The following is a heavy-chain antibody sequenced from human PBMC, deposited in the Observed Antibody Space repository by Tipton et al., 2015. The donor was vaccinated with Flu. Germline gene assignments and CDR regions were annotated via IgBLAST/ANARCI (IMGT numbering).Heavy chain of an antibody. CDR2: VHSTGTT. D-gene: IGHD5-24*01. V-gene: IGHV4-31*07. CDR3: MARAGKERNY. J-gene: IGHJ4*02. Sequence: TLSLTCSVSSESISNDDYYWSWIRQFPDKGLEWMGYVHSTGTTHYNPSVEGRLTMSRDSSKNQFFLLLHSMTAADGAVYYCMARAGKERNYWGRGAQVTVSS. CDR1: SESISNDDYY.